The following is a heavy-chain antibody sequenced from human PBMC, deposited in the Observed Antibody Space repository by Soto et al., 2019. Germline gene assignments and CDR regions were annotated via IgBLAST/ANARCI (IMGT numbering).Heavy chain of an antibody. CDR3: ARAEAWNFIYWIDT. J-gene: IGHJ5*02. CDR1: GYNFITYD. D-gene: IGHD1-1*01. V-gene: IGHV1-8*01. Sequence: QVQLVQSGAEVKKPGASVKVSRKASGYNFITYDINWVRQAPGQGLEWMGWVNAHSGQTEFAQKFQGRLTMTTNSSISTAYMELSSLRSEDTAIYYFARAEAWNFIYWIDTWGQGTLVTVAS. CDR2: VNAHSGQT.